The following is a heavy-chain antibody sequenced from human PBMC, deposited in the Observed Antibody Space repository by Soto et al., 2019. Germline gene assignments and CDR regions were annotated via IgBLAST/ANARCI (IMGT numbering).Heavy chain of an antibody. Sequence: QVQVLQSGAEVKKLGASVKVSCKASEYTFTSYTMHWVRQAPGQRLEWMGWINGGNGNTKYSQKFQGRVTITRDTSASTAYMELCSLRSDDTAVYYCARELQGLYYFDYWGQGTLVTVSS. J-gene: IGHJ4*02. CDR1: EYTFTSYT. D-gene: IGHD4-4*01. CDR2: INGGNGNT. V-gene: IGHV1-3*01. CDR3: ARELQGLYYFDY.